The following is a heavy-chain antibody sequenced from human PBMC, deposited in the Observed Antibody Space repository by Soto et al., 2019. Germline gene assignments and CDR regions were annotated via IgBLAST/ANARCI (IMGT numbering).Heavy chain of an antibody. CDR2: INPSGGST. CDR1: GYTFTIYY. D-gene: IGHD2-2*01. CDR3: ARLSTGPPKAFDI. Sequence: GASVKVSCKASGYTFTIYYMHWVRQAPGQGLEWMGIINPSGGSTNYAQKFQGRVTMTRDTSTSTVYMELSSLRSEDTAVYYCARLSTGPPKAFDIWGQGTMVTVSS. J-gene: IGHJ3*02. V-gene: IGHV1-46*01.